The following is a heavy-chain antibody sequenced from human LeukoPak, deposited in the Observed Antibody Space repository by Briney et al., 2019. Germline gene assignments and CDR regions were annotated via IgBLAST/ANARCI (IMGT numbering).Heavy chain of an antibody. CDR3: AKWGFTYGLGYFDY. J-gene: IGHJ4*02. CDR2: ITGSGSST. V-gene: IGHV3-23*01. D-gene: IGHD3-10*01. Sequence: GGSLRLSCATSGFTFTSYAMSWVRQAPGKGLEWVSTITGSGSSTYYADFVKGRFTISRDNSKKTLYLQMDSLRAEDMAVHYCAKWGFTYGLGYFDYWGQGTLVTVSS. CDR1: GFTFTSYA.